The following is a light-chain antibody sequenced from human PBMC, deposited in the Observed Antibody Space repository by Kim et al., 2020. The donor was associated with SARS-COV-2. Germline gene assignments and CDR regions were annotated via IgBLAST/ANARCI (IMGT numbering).Light chain of an antibody. V-gene: IGLV8-61*01. CDR2: STN. CDR3: VLYMGSGISV. CDR1: SGSVSTSYY. Sequence: GGTVTLTCGLSSGSVSTSYYPSWYQQTPGQAPRTLIYSTNTRSSGVPDRFSGPILGNKAALTITGAQADDESDYYCVLYMGSGISVFGGGTQLTVL. J-gene: IGLJ3*02.